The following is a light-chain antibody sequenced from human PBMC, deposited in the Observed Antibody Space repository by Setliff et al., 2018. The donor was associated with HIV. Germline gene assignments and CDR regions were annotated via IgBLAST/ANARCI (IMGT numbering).Light chain of an antibody. J-gene: IGLJ1*01. CDR1: SSDVGTYDY. CDR3: SSYTSSSTLV. CDR2: DVS. V-gene: IGLV2-14*03. Sequence: QSALTQPASVSGSPGQSITISCTGTSSDVGTYDYVSWYQHHPGKAPKLIIYDVSNRPSGVSNRFSGSKSGNTASLTISGLQAEDEADYYCSSYTSSSTLVFGIGTKVTVL.